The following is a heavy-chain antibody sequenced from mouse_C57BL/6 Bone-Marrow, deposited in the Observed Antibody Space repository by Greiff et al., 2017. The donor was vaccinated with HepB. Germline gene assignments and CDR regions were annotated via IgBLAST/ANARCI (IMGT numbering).Heavy chain of an antibody. V-gene: IGHV2-5*01. CDR2: IWRGGST. J-gene: IGHJ1*03. D-gene: IGHD2-1*01. Sequence: VHLVESGPGLVQPSQSLSITCTVSGFSLTSYGVHWVRQSPGKGLEWLGVIWRGGSTDYNAAFMSRLSFTKDNSKSQVFFKMNSLQADDTAIYYCAKSYYGNYGWYFDVWGTGTTVTVSS. CDR1: GFSLTSYG. CDR3: AKSYYGNYGWYFDV.